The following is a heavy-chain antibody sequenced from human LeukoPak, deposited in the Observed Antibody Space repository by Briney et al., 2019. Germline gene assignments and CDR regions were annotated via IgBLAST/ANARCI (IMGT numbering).Heavy chain of an antibody. CDR1: GFTFSDYY. CDR3: ARGGSSSQLFDY. J-gene: IGHJ4*02. CDR2: LSSSGSTI. V-gene: IGHV3-11*01. Sequence: GGSLRLSCAASGFTFSDYYMSWIPQVAGGGLGGVSYLSSSGSTIYYADSVKGRFTISRDNAKNSLYLQMNSLRAEDTAVYYCARGGSSSQLFDYWGQGTLVTVSS. D-gene: IGHD6-13*01.